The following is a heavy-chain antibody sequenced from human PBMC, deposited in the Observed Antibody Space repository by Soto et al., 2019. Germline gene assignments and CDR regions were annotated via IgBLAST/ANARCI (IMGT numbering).Heavy chain of an antibody. CDR2: IYHSGST. CDR3: ARADYDSSGYYYPYYFDY. Sequence: SETLSLTCAVSGGSISSGGYSWSWIRQPPGKGLEWIGYIYHSGSTYYNPSLKSRVTISVDRSKNQFSLKLSSVTAADTAVYYCARADYDSSGYYYPYYFDYWGQGTLVTV. D-gene: IGHD3-22*01. CDR1: GGSISSGGYS. V-gene: IGHV4-30-2*01. J-gene: IGHJ4*02.